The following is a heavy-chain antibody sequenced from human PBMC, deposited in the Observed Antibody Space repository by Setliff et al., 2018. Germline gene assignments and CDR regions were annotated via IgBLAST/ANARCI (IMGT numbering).Heavy chain of an antibody. CDR2: ISPSGST. J-gene: IGHJ4*02. CDR1: GASITSGGFY. CDR3: ARSPSSGAYWNPRPFYSDV. D-gene: IGHD1-26*01. V-gene: IGHV4-61*09. Sequence: PSETLSLTCSVSGASITSGGFYWTWIRQPAGKGLEWIGHISPSGSTTYNPSVKSRVTISLDTSKNHFSLKLDSVTAADTALYYCARSPSSGAYWNPRPFYSDVWARGTLVTVSS.